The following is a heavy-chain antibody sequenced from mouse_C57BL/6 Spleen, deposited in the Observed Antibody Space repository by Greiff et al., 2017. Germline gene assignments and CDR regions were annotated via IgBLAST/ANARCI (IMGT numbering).Heavy chain of an antibody. CDR3: ARDGNYLYAMDY. V-gene: IGHV1-80*01. Sequence: QVQLQQSGAELVKPGASVKISCKASGYAFSSYWMNWVKQRPGKGLEWIGQIYPGDGDTNNNGKFKGKATLTAAKSSSTAYMQLSSLTSEDSAVYFCARDGNYLYAMDYWGQGTSVTVSS. J-gene: IGHJ4*01. CDR2: IYPGDGDT. CDR1: GYAFSSYW. D-gene: IGHD2-1*01.